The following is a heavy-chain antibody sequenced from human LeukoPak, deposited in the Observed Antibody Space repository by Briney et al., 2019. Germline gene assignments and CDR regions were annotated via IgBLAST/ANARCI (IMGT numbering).Heavy chain of an antibody. D-gene: IGHD3-10*01. CDR2: IHISGST. CDR3: ARHLGENI. Sequence: SVTLSLTCTVSGGSISGYYWTWIRQPAGKGLEWIGGIHISGSTNYNPSLKSRVSMSIGTSKNQFSLRLSSVTAADTAIYYCARHLGENIWGQGTMVTVSA. J-gene: IGHJ3*02. V-gene: IGHV4-4*07. CDR1: GGSISGYY.